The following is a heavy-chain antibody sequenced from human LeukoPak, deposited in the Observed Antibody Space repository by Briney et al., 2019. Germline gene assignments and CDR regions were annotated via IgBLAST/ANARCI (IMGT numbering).Heavy chain of an antibody. D-gene: IGHD4-17*01. CDR3: ARETVYAFDI. V-gene: IGHV3-48*01. Sequence: GGSLRLSCAASGFSFSGYSMNWVRQAPGKGLEWVSYISSSSSTISYADSVRGRFTISRDNAKNSLYLQMNSLRAEDTAVYYCARETVYAFDIWGQGTMVTVSS. CDR1: GFSFSGYS. CDR2: ISSSSSTI. J-gene: IGHJ3*02.